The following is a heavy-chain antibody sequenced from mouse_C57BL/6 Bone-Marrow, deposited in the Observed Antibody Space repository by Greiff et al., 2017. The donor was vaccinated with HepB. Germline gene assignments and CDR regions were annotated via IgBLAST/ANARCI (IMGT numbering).Heavy chain of an antibody. D-gene: IGHD1-1*01. Sequence: VQLQQSGPELVKPGASVKIPCKASGYTFTDYNMDWVKQSHGKSLEWIGDINPNNGGTIYNQKFKGKATLTVDKSSSTDYMELRSLTSEDTAVYYCATLRIYYYGSSYFYYAMDYWGQGTSVTVSS. V-gene: IGHV1-18*01. CDR1: GYTFTDYN. CDR2: INPNNGGT. J-gene: IGHJ4*01. CDR3: ATLRIYYYGSSYFYYAMDY.